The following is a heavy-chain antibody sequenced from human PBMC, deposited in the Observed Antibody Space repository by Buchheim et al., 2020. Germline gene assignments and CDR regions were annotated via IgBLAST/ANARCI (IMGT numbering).Heavy chain of an antibody. CDR1: GFTFSSYW. V-gene: IGHV3-7*01. CDR2: IKQDGSEK. J-gene: IGHJ6*02. D-gene: IGHD3-3*01. CDR3: ARRYDFWSGYWYYYYGMDV. Sequence: EVQLVESGGGLVQPGGSLRLSCAASGFTFSSYWMSWVRQAPGKGLEWVANIKQDGSEKYYVDSVKGRFTISRDNAKNSLYLQMNRLGAEDTAVYYCARRYDFWSGYWYYYYGMDVWGQGTT.